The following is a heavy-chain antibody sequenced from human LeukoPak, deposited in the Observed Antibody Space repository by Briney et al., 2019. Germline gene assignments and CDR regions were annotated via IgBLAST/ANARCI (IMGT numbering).Heavy chain of an antibody. CDR1: AYSISSGYY. CDR3: ATNATYSFDN. CDR2: IHHGGST. V-gene: IGHV4-38-2*01. Sequence: SETLSLTCAVSAYSISSGYYWGWIRQPPGKGLEWIGSIHHGGSTYYNPSLKSRITISIDRSKNQFSLKLNSVTAADSAVYYCATNATYSFDNWGQGTLVTVSS. J-gene: IGHJ4*02.